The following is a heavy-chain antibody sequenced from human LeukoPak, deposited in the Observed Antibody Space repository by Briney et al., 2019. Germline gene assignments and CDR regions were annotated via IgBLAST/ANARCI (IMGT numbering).Heavy chain of an antibody. V-gene: IGHV3-23*01. J-gene: IGHJ4*02. CDR3: ARDTGYYYDSSGYPHYFDY. Sequence: PGGSLRLSCAASGFTFSSYGMSWVRQAPGKGLEWVSAISGSGGSTYYADSVKGRFTISRDNAKNSLYLQMNSLRAEDTAVYYCARDTGYYYDSSGYPHYFDYWGQGTLVTVSS. CDR1: GFTFSSYG. CDR2: ISGSGGST. D-gene: IGHD3-22*01.